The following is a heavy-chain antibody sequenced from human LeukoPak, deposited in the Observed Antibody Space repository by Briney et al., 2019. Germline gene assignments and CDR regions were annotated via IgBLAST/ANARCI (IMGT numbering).Heavy chain of an antibody. Sequence: PGGSLRLSCVVSGFTFTNYSMHWVRQAPGKGLEYLSTLSTDGYTTNYANSVKGRFTVSRDNSKNTLYLQMGSLRAEDMAVYYCAREGGSSWPNYYYYYMDVWGKGTTVTVSS. CDR2: LSTDGYTT. J-gene: IGHJ6*03. V-gene: IGHV3-64*01. CDR1: GFTFTNYS. CDR3: AREGGSSWPNYYYYYMDV. D-gene: IGHD6-13*01.